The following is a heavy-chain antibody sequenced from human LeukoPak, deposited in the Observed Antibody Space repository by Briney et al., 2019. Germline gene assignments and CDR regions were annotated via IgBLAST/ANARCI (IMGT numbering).Heavy chain of an antibody. CDR2: IYSGGST. J-gene: IGHJ3*02. V-gene: IGHV3-66*02. CDR3: ARDLDDAFDI. Sequence: GGSLRLSCAASGFTFSSSWMHWVRQAPGKGLEWVSVIYSGGSTYYADSVKGRFTISRDNSKNTLYLQMNSLRAEDTAVYYCARDLDDAFDIWGQGTMVTDSS. CDR1: GFTFSSSW.